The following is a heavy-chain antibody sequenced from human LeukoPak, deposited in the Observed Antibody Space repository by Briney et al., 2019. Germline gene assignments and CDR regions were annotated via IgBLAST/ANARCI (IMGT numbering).Heavy chain of an antibody. CDR2: INPNGGGT. CDR3: ARGDSSGWPAHY. J-gene: IGHJ4*02. V-gene: IGHV1-2*02. CDR1: GYTFTGYY. Sequence: GASVKVSGKASGYTFTGYYMHWVRQAPGQGLEWMGWINPNGGGTNYAQKFQGRVTMTRDTSISTAYMELSRLRSDDTAVYYCARGDSSGWPAHYWGQGTLVTVSS. D-gene: IGHD6-19*01.